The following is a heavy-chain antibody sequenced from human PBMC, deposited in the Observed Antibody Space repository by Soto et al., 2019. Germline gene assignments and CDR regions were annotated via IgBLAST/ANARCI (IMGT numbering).Heavy chain of an antibody. CDR2: IYHSGST. D-gene: IGHD3-16*02. CDR3: ARAGGVIDYWYFDL. Sequence: QVQLQESGPGLVKPSGTLSLTCAVSGGSFSSSTCWSWVRQPPGKGLEWIGEIYHSGSTNYTPSLKSRVTISVDKSKNQFSLKLSSVTAADTAVYYCARAGGVIDYWYFDLWGRGTLVTVSS. V-gene: IGHV4-4*02. CDR1: GGSFSSSTC. J-gene: IGHJ2*01.